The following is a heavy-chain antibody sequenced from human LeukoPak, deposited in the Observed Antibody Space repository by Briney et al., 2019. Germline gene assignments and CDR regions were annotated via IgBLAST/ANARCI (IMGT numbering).Heavy chain of an antibody. J-gene: IGHJ4*02. CDR3: AGDYYDTSGYYYPAD. CDR2: IYNTGDT. CDR1: GFTVSNNY. D-gene: IGHD3-22*01. V-gene: IGHV3-53*01. Sequence: TGGSLRLSCAASGFTVSNNYMSWVRQAPGKGLEWVSFIYNTGDTYYADSVRGRFTISRDNAKNTLYLQMSSLRAEDTAVYYCAGDYYDTSGYYYPADWGQGTLVTVSS.